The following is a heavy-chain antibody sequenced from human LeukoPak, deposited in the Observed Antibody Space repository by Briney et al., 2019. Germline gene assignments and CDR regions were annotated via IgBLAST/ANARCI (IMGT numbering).Heavy chain of an antibody. CDR1: GFTFGDEP. D-gene: IGHD3-10*01. Sequence: PGRSLRLSCTPSGFTFGDEPVNWVRQAPGKGLEWVGLIRTKRNDATAEYAASVKGRFSISRDDSTRVAYLQMNSLKAEDTAVYYCTRGYYNSFWGQGTLVTVSS. CDR3: TRGYYNSF. V-gene: IGHV3-49*04. J-gene: IGHJ4*02. CDR2: IRTKRNDATA.